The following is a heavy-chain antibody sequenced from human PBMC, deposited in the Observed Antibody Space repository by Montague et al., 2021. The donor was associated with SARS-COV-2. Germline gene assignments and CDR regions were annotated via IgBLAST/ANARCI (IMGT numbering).Heavy chain of an antibody. CDR3: ARSTEVGAFDY. J-gene: IGHJ4*02. CDR2: IYYNGRT. CDR1: GGSISGYY. V-gene: IGHV4-59*01. Sequence: SETLSLTCTVSGGSISGYYWTWVRQPPGKGLQWIAHIYYNGRTSYIPSLKSRLSVSLDKAKYQFSLELTSVTAADTARYFCARSTEVGAFDYWGQGALVSVSS. D-gene: IGHD1-26*01.